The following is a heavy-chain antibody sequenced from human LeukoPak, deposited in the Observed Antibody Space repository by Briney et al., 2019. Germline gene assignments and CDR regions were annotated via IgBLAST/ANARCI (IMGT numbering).Heavy chain of an antibody. CDR2: ISWNSGSI. J-gene: IGHJ4*02. CDR3: AKDSYSSGRYYFDY. D-gene: IGHD6-19*01. V-gene: IGHV3-9*01. CDR1: GFTFDDYA. Sequence: GGSLRLSCAASGFTFDDYAMHWVRQAPGKGLEWVSGISWNSGSIGYADSVKGRFTIPRDNAKNSLYLQMNSLRAEDTALYYCAKDSYSSGRYYFDYWGQGTLVTVSS.